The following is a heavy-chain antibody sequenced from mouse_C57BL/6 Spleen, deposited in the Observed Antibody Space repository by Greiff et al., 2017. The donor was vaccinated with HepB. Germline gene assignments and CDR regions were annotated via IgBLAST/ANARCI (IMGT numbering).Heavy chain of an antibody. V-gene: IGHV3-6*01. CDR1: GYSITSGYY. J-gene: IGHJ1*03. CDR3: ARGRYDGYYEYFDV. CDR2: ISYDGSN. D-gene: IGHD2-3*01. Sequence: EVKLMESGPGLVKPSQSLSLTCSVTGYSITSGYYWNWIRQFPGNKLEWMGYISYDGSNNYNPSLKNRIPITRDTSKNQFFLKLNSVTTEDTATYYCARGRYDGYYEYFDVWGTGTTVTVSS.